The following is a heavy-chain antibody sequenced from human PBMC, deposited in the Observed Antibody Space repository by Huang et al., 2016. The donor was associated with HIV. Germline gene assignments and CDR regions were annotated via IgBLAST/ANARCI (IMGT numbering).Heavy chain of an antibody. J-gene: IGHJ3*01. V-gene: IGHV3-30*02. CDR1: GFPFSAYG. CDR2: IRYDGNND. Sequence: QVRLVESGGGVVQPGASLTLSCSASGFPFSAYGRDWVRQAPGKGLEGVSFIRYDGNNDYLIGSVKGRFTISRDNSNNTLYLRMNSLRPEDTAVYYCVKERGSSRARSSFDFWGQGTSVIVSS. D-gene: IGHD6-13*01. CDR3: VKERGSSRARSSFDF.